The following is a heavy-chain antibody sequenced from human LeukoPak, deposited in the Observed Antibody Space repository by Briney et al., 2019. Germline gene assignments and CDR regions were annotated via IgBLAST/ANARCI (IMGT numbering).Heavy chain of an antibody. CDR1: GGSISSYY. CDR2: IYYSGST. CDR3: ARRAVRNGGNSVGFDP. J-gene: IGHJ5*02. Sequence: SETLSLTCTVSGGSISSYYWSWIRQPPGKGLEWIGYIYYSGSTNYNPSLKSRVTISVDTSKNQFSLKLSSVTAADTAVYYCARRAVRNGGNSVGFDPWGQGTLVTVSS. V-gene: IGHV4-59*01. D-gene: IGHD4-23*01.